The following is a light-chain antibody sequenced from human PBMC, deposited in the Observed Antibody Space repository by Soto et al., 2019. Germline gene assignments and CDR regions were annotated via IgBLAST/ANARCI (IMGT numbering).Light chain of an antibody. J-gene: IGKJ4*01. Sequence: EIVLTQSPATLSLSQGARATLSCRASQSVSSYLAWYQQKPGQAPRLLIYDASNSATGIPARFSGSGSGTDFTLTISSLEPEDFAVYYCQQRSNWPLTFGGGTKVEIK. CDR2: DAS. V-gene: IGKV3-11*01. CDR1: QSVSSY. CDR3: QQRSNWPLT.